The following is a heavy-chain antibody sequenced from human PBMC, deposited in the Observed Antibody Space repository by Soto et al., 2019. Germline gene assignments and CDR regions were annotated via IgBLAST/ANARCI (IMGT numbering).Heavy chain of an antibody. J-gene: IGHJ4*02. Sequence: GGSLRLSCAASGFTFSSYGLHWVRQAPGKGLEWVAVIWYDGSKKYYADSVQGRFTISRDDSKSTLYLQMHGLGAEDTAVFYCARDIRSNGEFHFYYRGQGTLVTVSS. CDR1: GFTFSSYG. CDR3: ARDIRSNGEFHFYY. CDR2: IWYDGSKK. D-gene: IGHD4-17*01. V-gene: IGHV3-33*01.